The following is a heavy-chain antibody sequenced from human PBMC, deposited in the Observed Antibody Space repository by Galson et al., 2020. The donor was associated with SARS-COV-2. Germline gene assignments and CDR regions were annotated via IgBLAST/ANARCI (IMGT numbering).Heavy chain of an antibody. J-gene: IGHJ6*03. CDR3: ARAMWGRSSSYVSDYYYYYMDV. CDR1: GGTFSSYA. Sequence: SVKVSCKASGGTFSSYAISWVRQAPGQGLEWMGGIIPIFGTANYAQKFQGRVTITADESTSTAYMELSSLRSEDTAVYYCARAMWGRSSSYVSDYYYYYMDVWGRGTTVTVSS. CDR2: IIPIFGTA. D-gene: IGHD2-2*01. V-gene: IGHV1-69*13.